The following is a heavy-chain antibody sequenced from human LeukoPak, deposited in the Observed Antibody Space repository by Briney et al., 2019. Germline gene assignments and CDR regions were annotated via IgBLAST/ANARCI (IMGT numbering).Heavy chain of an antibody. CDR3: TRAAKTDIDY. V-gene: IGHV3-23*01. CDR2: ISGSGGST. D-gene: IGHD6-25*01. Sequence: GGSLRLSCAASGFTSSSYAMSWVRQAPGKGLEWVSAISGSGGSTYYADSVKGRFTISRDNSKNTLYLQMNSLRVEDTAVYYCTRAAKTDIDYWGQGTLVTVSS. CDR1: GFTSSSYA. J-gene: IGHJ4*02.